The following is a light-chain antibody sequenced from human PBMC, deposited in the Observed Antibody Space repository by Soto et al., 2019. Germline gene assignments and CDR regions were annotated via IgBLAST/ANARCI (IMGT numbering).Light chain of an antibody. CDR1: ENIKNR. V-gene: IGKV3-15*01. CDR2: DAF. CDR3: QQYDDWPLT. J-gene: IGKJ4*01. Sequence: EKVMTQSPATLSVSPGERATLSCRASENIKNRLAWYQQKPGQGPRLLIYDAFTRATDIPARLSGSASGTEFTLTISSLQSEDSAFYYCQQYDDWPLTLGGGTKVDIK.